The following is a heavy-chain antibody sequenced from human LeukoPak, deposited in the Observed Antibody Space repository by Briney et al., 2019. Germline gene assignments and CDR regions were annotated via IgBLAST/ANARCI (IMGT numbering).Heavy chain of an antibody. Sequence: GGSLRLSCAASGFTFSSYGMHWVRQAPGKGLEWVAVIWHDGSNKYYADSVKGRFTISRDNSKNTLYLQMNSLRAEDTAVYYCARDRGPYYYGMDVWGQGTTVTVSS. CDR3: ARDRGPYYYGMDV. CDR1: GFTFSSYG. J-gene: IGHJ6*02. CDR2: IWHDGSNK. V-gene: IGHV3-33*01.